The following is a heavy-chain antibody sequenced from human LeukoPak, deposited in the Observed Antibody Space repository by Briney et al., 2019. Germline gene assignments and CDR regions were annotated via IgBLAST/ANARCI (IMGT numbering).Heavy chain of an antibody. V-gene: IGHV3-30*18. J-gene: IGHJ6*02. CDR1: GITFSSYG. D-gene: IGHD6-19*01. CDR3: AKDSSGWYVIYYYYGMDV. Sequence: TGGSLRLSCAASGITFSSYGMHWVRQAPGKGLEWVAVISYDGSNKYYADSVKGRFTISRDNSKNTLYLQMNSLRAEDTAVYYCAKDSSGWYVIYYYYGMDVWGQGTTVAVSS. CDR2: ISYDGSNK.